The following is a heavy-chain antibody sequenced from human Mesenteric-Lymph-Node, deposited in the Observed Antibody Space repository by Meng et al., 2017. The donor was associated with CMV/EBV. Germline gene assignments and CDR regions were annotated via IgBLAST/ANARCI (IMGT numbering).Heavy chain of an antibody. V-gene: IGHV3-7*01. CDR1: GSSISSSYY. Sequence: ETLSLTCSVSGSSISSSYYWGWIRQPPGKGLEWVANIKEDGSEKYYVESVKGRFTISRDNAKKSLYLQMNSLRAEDTAVYYCARDQGSCTSISCRGDAFDIWGQGTMVTVSS. D-gene: IGHD2-2*01. CDR3: ARDQGSCTSISCRGDAFDI. CDR2: IKEDGSEK. J-gene: IGHJ3*02.